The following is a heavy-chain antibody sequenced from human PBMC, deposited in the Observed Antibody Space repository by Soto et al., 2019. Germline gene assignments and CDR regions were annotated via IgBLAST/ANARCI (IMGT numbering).Heavy chain of an antibody. D-gene: IGHD4-17*01. Sequence: QVQLQESGPGLVEPSETLSLTCTVSGGSINSYYWTWIRQPPGKGLEWVGYIYYSGSNHYNPSLKSRVTLSVDTSKNQLSLKLNSVHAEDTAVYYCARNGFPNDYPVSLFYYYMDVWGKGTTVTVSS. CDR2: IYYSGSN. J-gene: IGHJ6*03. V-gene: IGHV4-59*08. CDR1: GGSINSYY. CDR3: ARNGFPNDYPVSLFYYYMDV.